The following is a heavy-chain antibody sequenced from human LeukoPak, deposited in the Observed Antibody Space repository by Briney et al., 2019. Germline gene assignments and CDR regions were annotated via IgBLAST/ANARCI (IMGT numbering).Heavy chain of an antibody. Sequence: GGSLRLSCAASGFTFDDYTMHWVRRAPGKGLEWVSLISWDGGSTYYADSVKGRFTISRDSSKNSLYLQMNSLRTEDTALYYCAKGCGGDCYSLDYWGQGTLVTVSS. CDR3: AKGCGGDCYSLDY. CDR2: ISWDGGST. D-gene: IGHD2-21*01. V-gene: IGHV3-43*01. J-gene: IGHJ4*02. CDR1: GFTFDDYT.